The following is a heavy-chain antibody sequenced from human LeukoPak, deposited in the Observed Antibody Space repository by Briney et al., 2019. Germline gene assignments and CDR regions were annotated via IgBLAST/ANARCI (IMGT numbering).Heavy chain of an antibody. Sequence: ASVKVSCKASGYTFTSYYMHWVRQAPGQGLEWMGWINPNSGGTNYAQKFQGRVTMTRDTSISTAYMELSRLRSDDTAVYYCAREAHCSGGSCYSGGRGWFDPWGQGTLVTVSS. CDR2: INPNSGGT. V-gene: IGHV1-2*02. CDR3: AREAHCSGGSCYSGGRGWFDP. D-gene: IGHD2-15*01. CDR1: GYTFTSYY. J-gene: IGHJ5*02.